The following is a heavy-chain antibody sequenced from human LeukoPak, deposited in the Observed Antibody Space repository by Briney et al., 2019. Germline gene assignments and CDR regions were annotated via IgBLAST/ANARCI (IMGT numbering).Heavy chain of an antibody. CDR2: IIPIFGTA. Sequence: GASVKVSCKASGGTFSSYAISWVRQAPGQGLEWMGGIIPIFGTANYAQKFQGRVTITTDESTSTAYMELSSLRSEDTAVYYCARGGLGNYDPPFDYWGQGTLVTVSS. D-gene: IGHD1-7*01. V-gene: IGHV1-69*05. CDR3: ARGGLGNYDPPFDY. CDR1: GGTFSSYA. J-gene: IGHJ4*02.